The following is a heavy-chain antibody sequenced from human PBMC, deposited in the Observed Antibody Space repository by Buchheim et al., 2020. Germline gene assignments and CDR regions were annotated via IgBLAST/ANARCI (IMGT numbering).Heavy chain of an antibody. CDR2: ITGDGSDI. Sequence: EVQLVESGGGLVQPGGSLRLSCAASGFTFSNYRVHWVRQVPGKGLVWVSRITGDGSDIVYADSVKGRFTISRDTAKNTLYLQMDSLSAEDTAVYYCTRDGGNGRLFDYWGQGTL. CDR1: GFTFSNYR. J-gene: IGHJ4*02. D-gene: IGHD2-15*01. CDR3: TRDGGNGRLFDY. V-gene: IGHV3-74*01.